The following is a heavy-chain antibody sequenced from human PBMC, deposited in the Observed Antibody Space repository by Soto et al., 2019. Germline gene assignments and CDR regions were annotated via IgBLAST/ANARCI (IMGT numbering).Heavy chain of an antibody. V-gene: IGHV3-53*01. J-gene: IGHJ3*01. CDR3: ATWHEREPAYDV. D-gene: IGHD1-1*01. CDR2: LYDLDGS. Sequence: DVQLVESGGGLIQPGESLRLSCAAFGFTISGKKYVAWVRQAPGKGLEWVSALYDLDGSFYAASVKGRFTTSSDSSKTTVYLQMNDLRPDDTAVYYCATWHEREPAYDVWGQGTTVTVSS. CDR1: GFTISGKKY.